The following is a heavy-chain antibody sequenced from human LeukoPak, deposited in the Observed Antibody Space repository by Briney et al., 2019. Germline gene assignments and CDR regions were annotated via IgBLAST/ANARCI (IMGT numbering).Heavy chain of an antibody. CDR2: IYYSGRT. J-gene: IGHJ3*01. Sequence: SETLSLTCSVSGGSISSYYWSWIRQPPGRGLEWIGYIYYSGRTSYNPSLKSRVTISVDTSKNHFSLRLSSVTAADTAVYYCARDDFGGRHETFDVWGQGTVVTVSS. D-gene: IGHD4-23*01. V-gene: IGHV4-59*12. CDR1: GGSISSYY. CDR3: ARDDFGGRHETFDV.